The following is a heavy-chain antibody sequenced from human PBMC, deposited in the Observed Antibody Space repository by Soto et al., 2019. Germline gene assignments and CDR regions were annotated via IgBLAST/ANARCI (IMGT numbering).Heavy chain of an antibody. V-gene: IGHV3-49*03. CDR3: TRDVSNWNDVIERDYYYYYMDV. CDR2: IRSKAYGGTT. Sequence: GGSLRLSCTASGFTFGDYAMSWFRQAPGKGLEWVGFIRSKAYGGTTEYAASVKGRFTISRDDSKSMAYLQMNSLKTEDTAVYYCTRDVSNWNDVIERDYYYYYMDVWGKGTTVTVSS. J-gene: IGHJ6*03. D-gene: IGHD1-1*01. CDR1: GFTFGDYA.